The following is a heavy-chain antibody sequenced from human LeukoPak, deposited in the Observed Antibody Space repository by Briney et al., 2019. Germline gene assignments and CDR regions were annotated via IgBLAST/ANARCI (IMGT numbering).Heavy chain of an antibody. Sequence: GSLRLSCAASGFTFSDYYMSWIRQAPGKGVEWVSYISSSGSTIYYADSVKGRLTISRDKDKNSLYLQMNSLRAEDTAVYYCAREQPVTSSDYWGQGTLVTVSS. CDR2: ISSSGSTI. CDR1: GFTFSDYY. V-gene: IGHV3-11*04. CDR3: AREQPVTSSDY. D-gene: IGHD4-17*01. J-gene: IGHJ4*02.